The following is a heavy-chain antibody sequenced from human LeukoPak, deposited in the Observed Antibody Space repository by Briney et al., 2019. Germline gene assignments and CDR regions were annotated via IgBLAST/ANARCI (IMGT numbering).Heavy chain of an antibody. CDR3: ARDGPYGDPYYGMGV. CDR1: GYTFTSYG. Sequence: GASVKVSCKASGYTFTSYGISWVRQAPGQGLEWMGWISAYNGNTNYAQKLQGRVTMTTDTSTSTAYMELRSLRSDDTAVYYCARDGPYGDPYYGMGVWGQGTTVTVSS. J-gene: IGHJ6*02. D-gene: IGHD4-17*01. V-gene: IGHV1-18*01. CDR2: ISAYNGNT.